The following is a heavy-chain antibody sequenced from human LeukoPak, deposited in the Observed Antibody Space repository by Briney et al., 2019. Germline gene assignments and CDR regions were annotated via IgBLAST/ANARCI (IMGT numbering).Heavy chain of an antibody. D-gene: IGHD2-21*02. J-gene: IGHJ6*02. CDR3: ASDRSGDWSSGPRRGYGMDV. V-gene: IGHV3-30-3*01. CDR1: GFSFSNYA. Sequence: GRSLRLSCVASGFSFSNYAMHWVRQAPGKGLQWLAIISYDGGKEYYADSVKGRLTISRDNSKNTLYLQMNSLKSEDTAIYYCASDRSGDWSSGPRRGYGMDVWGQGTTVTVSS. CDR2: ISYDGGKE.